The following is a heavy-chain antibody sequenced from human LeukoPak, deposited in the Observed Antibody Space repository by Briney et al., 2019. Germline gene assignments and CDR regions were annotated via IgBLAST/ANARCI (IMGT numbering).Heavy chain of an antibody. D-gene: IGHD2-21*02. Sequence: GGSLRLSCVASGFTFSNAWMSWVRRAPGKGLEWVARIKRNTDGGTTDYAAPVNGRFTISRDDSENTVYLQMNSLKTEDTAVYYCSGLMTSADYWGQGTLVTVSS. V-gene: IGHV3-15*01. CDR1: GFTFSNAW. J-gene: IGHJ4*02. CDR2: IKRNTDGGTT. CDR3: SGLMTSADY.